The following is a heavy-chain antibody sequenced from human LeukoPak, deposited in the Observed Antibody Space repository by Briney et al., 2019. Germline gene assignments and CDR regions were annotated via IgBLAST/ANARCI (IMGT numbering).Heavy chain of an antibody. Sequence: PSQTLSLTCTVSGGSISSGDFYWSWIRQPPGKGLEWIGYIYYSGSTYYNPSLKSRVSISVDTSKNQFSLKLSSVSAADTAVYYCARGGQYYYGSGSYPLNYWGQGTLVTVSS. CDR3: ARGGQYYYGSGSYPLNY. CDR1: GGSISSGDFY. D-gene: IGHD3-10*01. CDR2: IYYSGST. J-gene: IGHJ4*02. V-gene: IGHV4-30-4*01.